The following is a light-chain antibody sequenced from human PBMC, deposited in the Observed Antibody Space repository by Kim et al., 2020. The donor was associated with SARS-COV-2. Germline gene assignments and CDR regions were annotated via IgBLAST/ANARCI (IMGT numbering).Light chain of an antibody. Sequence: DIQMTQSPSSLSASVGDRVTITCRTTQSISSHLNWYQQKPGRAPKLLISAASTLQGGVPSRFSGSGSETDFTLTISSLQPEDFATYFCQQGYITPCTFGPGTKVDIK. CDR1: QSISSH. J-gene: IGKJ3*01. CDR2: AAS. V-gene: IGKV1-39*01. CDR3: QQGYITPCT.